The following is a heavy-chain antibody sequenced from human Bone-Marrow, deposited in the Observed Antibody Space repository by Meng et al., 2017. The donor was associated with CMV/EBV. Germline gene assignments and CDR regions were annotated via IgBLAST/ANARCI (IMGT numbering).Heavy chain of an antibody. D-gene: IGHD3-10*01. Sequence: GESLKISCAASGFTFSNYNMNWVRQAPGKGLQWVSSISSIGSNLYYADSVKGRFTISRDNSKNTLYFQLDSLRPEDTAMYYCAMIVVRGGGDAFDTWGQGTMVTVSS. CDR1: GFTFSNYN. CDR2: ISSIGSNL. V-gene: IGHV3-21*01. CDR3: AMIVVRGGGDAFDT. J-gene: IGHJ3*02.